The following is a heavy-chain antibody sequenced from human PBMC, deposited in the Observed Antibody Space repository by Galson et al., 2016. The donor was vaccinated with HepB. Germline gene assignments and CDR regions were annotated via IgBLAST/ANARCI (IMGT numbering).Heavy chain of an antibody. CDR2: ISGSGGGTYT. CDR3: AKVGDRDSSYYMDV. J-gene: IGHJ6*03. CDR1: RSTFSTFG. V-gene: IGHV3-23*01. D-gene: IGHD3-16*01. Sequence: SLRLSCAASRSTFSTFGMSWVRQAPGKGLEWVSAISGSGGGTYTYYADPVKGRFTISRDYSKTTVYLQMSSLRAEDTAVYYCAKVGDRDSSYYMDVWGKGTTVTVSS.